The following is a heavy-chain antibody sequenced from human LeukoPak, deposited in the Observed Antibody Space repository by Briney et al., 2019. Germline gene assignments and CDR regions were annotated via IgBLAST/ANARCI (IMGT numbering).Heavy chain of an antibody. CDR1: GFTFSSYA. Sequence: PGGSLRLSCAASGFTFSSYAMSWVRQAPGKGLEWVSAISGSGGSTYYADSVKGRFTISRDNSKNTLYLQMNSLRAEDTAVYYCAKHSSSWYKVGWFDPWGQGTLVTVSS. D-gene: IGHD6-13*01. V-gene: IGHV3-23*01. CDR3: AKHSSSWYKVGWFDP. CDR2: ISGSGGST. J-gene: IGHJ5*02.